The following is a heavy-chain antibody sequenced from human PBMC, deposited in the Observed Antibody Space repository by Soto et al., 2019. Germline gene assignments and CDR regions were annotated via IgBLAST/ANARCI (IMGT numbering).Heavy chain of an antibody. CDR1: GFTFSSYW. CDR3: ARDAYISGYYQFDY. V-gene: IGHV3-74*01. D-gene: IGHD6-19*01. J-gene: IGHJ4*02. CDR2: IHFHGSTT. Sequence: EVQLVESGGGLVQPGGSLRLSCAASGFTFSSYWMHWVRQVPGKGLVWVSRIHFHGSTTHYADSVKGRFTISRDNAKNTLSLQMNSLRAEDTAVYYCARDAYISGYYQFDYWGQGTLVTVSS.